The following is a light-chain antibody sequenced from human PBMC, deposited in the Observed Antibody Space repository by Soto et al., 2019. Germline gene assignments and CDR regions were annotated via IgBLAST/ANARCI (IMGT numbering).Light chain of an antibody. V-gene: IGKV1-39*01. CDR1: QTISNY. Sequence: DIPMTQSPSSLSASVGDRVTITCRANQTISNYLNWYQQKPGKAPKLLMYAASSLQSGVPSRFSGSGSGTDFTLTISSLQPEDFATYYCQQSYSTPYTFGPGTKLEIK. CDR3: QQSYSTPYT. J-gene: IGKJ2*01. CDR2: AAS.